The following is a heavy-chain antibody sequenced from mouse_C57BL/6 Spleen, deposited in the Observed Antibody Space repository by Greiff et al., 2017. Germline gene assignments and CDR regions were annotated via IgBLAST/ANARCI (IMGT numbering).Heavy chain of an antibody. CDR1: GFTFSDYG. CDR2: ISSGSSTI. Sequence: EVKLVESGGGLVKPGGSLKLSCAASGFTFSDYGMHWVRQAPEKGLEWVAYISSGSSTIYYADTVKGRFTISRDNAKNTLFLHMTSLRSEDTAMYYCARQGSSYAMDYWGQGTSVTVSS. CDR3: ARQGSSYAMDY. D-gene: IGHD3-3*01. V-gene: IGHV5-17*01. J-gene: IGHJ4*01.